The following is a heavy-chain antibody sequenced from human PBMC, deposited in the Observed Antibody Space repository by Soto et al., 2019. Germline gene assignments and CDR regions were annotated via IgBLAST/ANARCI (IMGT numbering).Heavy chain of an antibody. CDR1: GYTLTELS. D-gene: IGHD3-10*01. V-gene: IGHV1-24*01. J-gene: IGHJ5*02. CDR2: FDPEDGET. Sequence: XVKVSCKVSGYTLTELSMHWVRQAPGKGLEWMGGFDPEDGETIYAQKFQGRVTMTEDTSTDTAYMELSSLTSEDTAVYYCATSPPREFYWFDPWGQGTLVTVSS. CDR3: ATSPPREFYWFDP.